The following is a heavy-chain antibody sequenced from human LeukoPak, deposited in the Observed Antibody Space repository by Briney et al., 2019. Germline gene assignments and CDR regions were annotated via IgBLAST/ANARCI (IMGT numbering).Heavy chain of an antibody. V-gene: IGHV1-69*05. CDR2: VIPIFGTA. CDR3: ARGGQQLVYYYYYYMDV. D-gene: IGHD6-13*01. CDR1: GGTFSSYA. J-gene: IGHJ6*03. Sequence: SVKVSCKASGGTFSSYAISWVRQAPGQGLEWMGGVIPIFGTANYAQKFQGRVTITTDESTSTAYMELSSLRSEDTAVYYCARGGQQLVYYYYYYMDVWGKGTTVTVSS.